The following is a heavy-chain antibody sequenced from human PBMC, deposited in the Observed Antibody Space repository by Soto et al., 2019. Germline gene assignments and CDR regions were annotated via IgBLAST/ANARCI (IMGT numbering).Heavy chain of an antibody. CDR2: IGTAGDT. D-gene: IGHD6-13*01. CDR1: GFTFSSYD. J-gene: IGHJ6*02. CDR3: AIAQGAAAGYYYYGMXV. V-gene: IGHV3-13*01. Sequence: GGSLRLSCAASGFTFSSYDMHWVRQATGKGLEWVSAIGTAGDTYYPGSVKGRFTISRENAKNSLYLQMNSLRAEDTSVYYCAIAQGAAAGYYYYGMXVWGQGTTVTVSS.